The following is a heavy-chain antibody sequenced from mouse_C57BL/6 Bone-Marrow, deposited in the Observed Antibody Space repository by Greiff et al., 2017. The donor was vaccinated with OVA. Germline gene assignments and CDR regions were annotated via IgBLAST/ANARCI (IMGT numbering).Heavy chain of an antibody. J-gene: IGHJ3*01. Sequence: EVKLVQSGGGLVKPGGSLKLSCAASGFTFSSYTMTWVRQTPEKRLEWVATISGGGGNTYYPDSVKGRFTISRDNAKNTLYLQMSSLTSDDSALYYCARQLTGFAYWGQGTLVTVSA. CDR1: GFTFSSYT. CDR3: ARQLTGFAY. V-gene: IGHV5-9*01. CDR2: ISGGGGNT.